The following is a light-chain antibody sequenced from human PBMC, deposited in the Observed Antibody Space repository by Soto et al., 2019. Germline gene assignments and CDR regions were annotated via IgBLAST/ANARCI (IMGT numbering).Light chain of an antibody. CDR1: QSLVYSDGNTH. CDR2: RIS. J-gene: IGKJ1*01. V-gene: IGKV2-30*01. Sequence: DVVMTQSPLSLSVTLGQPASISCRSSQSLVYSDGNTHLHWFHQRPGQPPRRLINRISNRDSGVPDRFSGSGSGTDFTLTLSRVEAEDVGVYYCMQGSHFPPWTFGQGTRVEIK. CDR3: MQGSHFPPWT.